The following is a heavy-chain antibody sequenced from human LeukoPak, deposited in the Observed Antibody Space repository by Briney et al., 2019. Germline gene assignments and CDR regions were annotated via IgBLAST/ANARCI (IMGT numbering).Heavy chain of an antibody. D-gene: IGHD3-10*01. J-gene: IGHJ6*02. CDR2: IYHSGST. CDR1: GGSISSGGYS. CDR3: ARDYYGSGSYYNVVSYGMDV. Sequence: SSQTLSLTCAVSGGSISSGGYSWSWIRQPPGKGLEWIGYIYHSGSTYYNPSLKSRVTISVDRSKNQFSLKLSSVTAADTAVYYCARDYYGSGSYYNVVSYGMDVWGQGTTVTVSS. V-gene: IGHV4-30-2*01.